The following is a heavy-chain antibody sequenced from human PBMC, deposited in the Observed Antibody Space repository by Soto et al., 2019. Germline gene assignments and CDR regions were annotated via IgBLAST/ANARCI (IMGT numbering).Heavy chain of an antibody. CDR3: ARVEGDYGDPQLVY. V-gene: IGHV4-31*03. CDR2: IYYSGST. J-gene: IGHJ4*02. Sequence: TLSLTCTVSGGSISSGGYYWSWIRQHPGKGLEWIGYIYYSGSTYYNPSLKSRVTISVDTSKNQFSLKLSSVTAADTAVYYCARVEGDYGDPQLVYWGQGTLVTVSS. D-gene: IGHD4-17*01. CDR1: GGSISSGGYY.